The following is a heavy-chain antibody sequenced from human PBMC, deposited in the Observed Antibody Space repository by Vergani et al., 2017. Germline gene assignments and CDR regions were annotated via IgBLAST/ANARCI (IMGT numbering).Heavy chain of an antibody. CDR2: ISSSSSYI. V-gene: IGHV3-21*01. CDR3: ARSKVSYYGMDV. D-gene: IGHD4-11*01. Sequence: EVQLVESGGGLVKPGGSLRLSCAASGFTFSSYSMNWVRQAPGKGLEWVSSISSSSSYIYYADSVKGRFTISRDNAKNSLYLQMNSLRAEDTAVYYCARSKVSYYGMDVWGQGTTVTVSS. J-gene: IGHJ6*02. CDR1: GFTFSSYS.